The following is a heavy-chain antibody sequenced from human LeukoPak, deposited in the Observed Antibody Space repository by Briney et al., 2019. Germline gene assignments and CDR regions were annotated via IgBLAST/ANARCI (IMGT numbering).Heavy chain of an antibody. V-gene: IGHV1-18*01. CDR3: ARDYSSNWKGGRAQRADY. CDR1: GYTFTSYG. J-gene: IGHJ4*02. D-gene: IGHD6-13*01. Sequence: GASVKVSCKASGYTFTSYGISWVRQAPGQGLEWMGWISVYNGNTNYAQKLQGRVTMTTDTSTSTTYMELRSLRSGDTAVYYCARDYSSNWKGGRAQRADYWGQGTLVTVSS. CDR2: ISVYNGNT.